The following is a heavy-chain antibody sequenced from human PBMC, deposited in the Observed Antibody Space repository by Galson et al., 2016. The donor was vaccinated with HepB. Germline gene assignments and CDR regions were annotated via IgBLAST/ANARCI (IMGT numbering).Heavy chain of an antibody. Sequence: QSGAEVKKPGDSLKISCKAFGYTFNNNWIAWVRQMPGKGLEWMGMIYPGDSDTRYSPSFRGHVTISADTSITTAYLQWNNLKASDSAVYFCARLGDSGYGYFPYPHFEAWGQGTLVTVSS. D-gene: IGHD5-12*01. CDR3: ARLGDSGYGYFPYPHFEA. CDR2: IYPGDSDT. CDR1: GYTFNNNW. J-gene: IGHJ4*02. V-gene: IGHV5-51*03.